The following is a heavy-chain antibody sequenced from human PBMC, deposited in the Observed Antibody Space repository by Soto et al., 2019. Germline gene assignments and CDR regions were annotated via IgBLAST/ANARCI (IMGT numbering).Heavy chain of an antibody. CDR2: INHSGST. D-gene: IGHD6-19*01. CDR1: GASLSDNY. V-gene: IGHV4-34*01. Sequence: PSETLSLTCAVYGASLSDNYCNWLRQPPGKGLEWIGEINHSGSTNYNPSLKSRVTISVDTSKNQFSLKLSSVTAADTAVYYCARGRGRIAVAGTTRGLNWFDPWGQGTLVTVSS. J-gene: IGHJ5*02. CDR3: ARGRGRIAVAGTTRGLNWFDP.